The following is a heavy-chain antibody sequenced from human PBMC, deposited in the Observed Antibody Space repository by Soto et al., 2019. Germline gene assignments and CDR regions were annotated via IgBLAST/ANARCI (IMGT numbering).Heavy chain of an antibody. Sequence: VQLVQSGAEVKKPGASEKVSRKTSGDSFNDYYIHWVRQAPGQGLEWMGWINPNGGVTKYAQKFQGRVTVTRDTSIRTVYMELSSLRSDDTAVYYCARESGGATATLDYYYFYMDVWGKGTTVTVSS. CDR3: ARESGGATATLDYYYFYMDV. CDR1: GDSFNDYY. D-gene: IGHD5-12*01. V-gene: IGHV1-2*02. CDR2: INPNGGVT. J-gene: IGHJ6*03.